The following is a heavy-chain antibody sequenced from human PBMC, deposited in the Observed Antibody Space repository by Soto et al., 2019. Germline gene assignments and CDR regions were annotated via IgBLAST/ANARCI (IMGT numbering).Heavy chain of an antibody. CDR2: INAGNGNT. D-gene: IGHD1-7*01. V-gene: IGHV1-3*01. CDR1: GYTFTSYG. Sequence: GXSVKVSFNASGYTFTSYGISWVRQAPGQRLEWMGWINAGNGNTKYSQKFQGRVTITRDTSASTAYMELRSLRSEDTAVYYCAREVRGGTSDYWGQGTLVTVSS. CDR3: AREVRGGTSDY. J-gene: IGHJ4*02.